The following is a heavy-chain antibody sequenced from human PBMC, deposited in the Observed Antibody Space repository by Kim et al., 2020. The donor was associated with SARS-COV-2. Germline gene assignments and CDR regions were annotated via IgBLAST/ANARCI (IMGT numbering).Heavy chain of an antibody. J-gene: IGHJ4*02. V-gene: IGHV3-33*08. CDR3: ARDLVGDYGDNYFDY. D-gene: IGHD4-17*01. CDR1: GFTFSSYG. CDR2: IWYDGSNK. Sequence: GGSLRLSCAASGFTFSSYGMHWVRQAPGKGLEWVAVIWYDGSNKYYADSVKGRFTISRDNSKNTLYLQLNSLRAEDTAVYYCARDLVGDYGDNYFDYWGQGTLVTVSS.